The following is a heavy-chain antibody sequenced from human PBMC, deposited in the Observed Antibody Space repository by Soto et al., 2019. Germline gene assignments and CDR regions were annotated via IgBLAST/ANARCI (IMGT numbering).Heavy chain of an antibody. CDR1: GFSLNTGGVG. Sequence: QITLKESGPTVVKPTQTLTLTCSLSGFSLNTGGVGVGWIRQPPGKALEWLAVIYWDDDKSWNPSLRDRLTINRDASDDQVVLTVTNMDPVHTGTYYCARRRGGFGGGWTTPYFDYWGQGTVVTVSS. CDR3: ARRRGGFGGGWTTPYFDY. V-gene: IGHV2-5*02. D-gene: IGHD6-19*01. J-gene: IGHJ4*02. CDR2: IYWDDDK.